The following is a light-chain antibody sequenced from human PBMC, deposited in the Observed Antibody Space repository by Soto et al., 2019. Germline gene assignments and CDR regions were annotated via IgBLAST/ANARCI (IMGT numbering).Light chain of an antibody. J-gene: IGLJ1*01. Sequence: QCVLTQPPSVSGAPGQRVTISCTGSSSNIGAGYDVHWYQQLPGTAPKLLIYGNSNRPSGVPDRFSGSKSGTSASLAITGLQAEDEADYYCQSYDSSLSVSYVFGTGTKLTVL. CDR2: GNS. CDR3: QSYDSSLSVSYV. V-gene: IGLV1-40*01. CDR1: SSNIGAGYD.